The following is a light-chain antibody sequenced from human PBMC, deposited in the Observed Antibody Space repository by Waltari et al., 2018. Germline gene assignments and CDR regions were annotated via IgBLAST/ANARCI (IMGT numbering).Light chain of an antibody. V-gene: IGKV3-15*01. CDR3: QQYNNWPPRT. CDR2: GAS. CDR1: QSVSSN. Sequence: EIVMTQSPATLCVSPGERATLSCRASQSVSSNLAWYQQKPGQAPRLLIYGASTRATGIPARFSGSGSGTEFTLTISSLQSEDFAVYYCQQYNNWPPRTFGQGTKVEIK. J-gene: IGKJ1*01.